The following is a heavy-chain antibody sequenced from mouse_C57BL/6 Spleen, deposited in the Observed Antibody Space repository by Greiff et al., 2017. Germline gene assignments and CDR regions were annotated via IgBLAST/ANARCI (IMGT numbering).Heavy chain of an antibody. J-gene: IGHJ3*01. Sequence: EVKLVESGPGLVKPSQSLSLTCSVTGYSITSGYYWNWIRQFPGNKLEWMGYISYDGSNNYNPSLKNRISITRDTSKNQFFLKLNSVTTEDTATYYCAREGYPWFAYWGQGTLVTVSA. D-gene: IGHD2-14*01. CDR3: AREGYPWFAY. CDR1: GYSITSGYY. V-gene: IGHV3-6*01. CDR2: ISYDGSN.